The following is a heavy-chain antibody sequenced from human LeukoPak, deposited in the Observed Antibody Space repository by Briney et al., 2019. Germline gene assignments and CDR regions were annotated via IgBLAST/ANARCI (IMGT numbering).Heavy chain of an antibody. CDR3: ARGLCMVRGVMLPPYYYGMDV. D-gene: IGHD3-10*01. Sequence: ASVKVSCKASGYTFTTYYMHWVRQAPGQGLEWMGIINPSGGSTSYAQKFQGRVTMTRDTSTSTVYMELSSLRSEDTAVYYCARGLCMVRGVMLPPYYYGMDVWGQGTTVTVSS. J-gene: IGHJ6*02. CDR1: GYTFTTYY. CDR2: INPSGGST. V-gene: IGHV1-46*01.